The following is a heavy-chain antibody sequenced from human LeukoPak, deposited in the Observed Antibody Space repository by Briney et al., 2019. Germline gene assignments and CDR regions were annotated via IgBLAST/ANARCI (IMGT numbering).Heavy chain of an antibody. CDR1: GFTFSSYS. Sequence: GGSLRLSCAASGFTFSSYSMNWVRQAPGKGLEWVSSISSSSSYIYYADSVKGRFTISRDNAKNSLYLQMNSPRAEDTAVYYCARDRPDYDFWSGYYLYYYYYYMDVWGKGTTVTVSS. D-gene: IGHD3-3*01. J-gene: IGHJ6*03. CDR3: ARDRPDYDFWSGYYLYYYYYYMDV. V-gene: IGHV3-21*01. CDR2: ISSSSSYI.